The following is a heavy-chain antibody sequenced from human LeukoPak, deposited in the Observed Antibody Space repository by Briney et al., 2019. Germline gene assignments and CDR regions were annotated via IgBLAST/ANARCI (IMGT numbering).Heavy chain of an antibody. D-gene: IGHD5-12*01. V-gene: IGHV3-30-3*01. CDR2: ISYDGSNK. CDR3: ARTTWGYSGYNYDGPSPPRVLGFDY. CDR1: GFTFSSYA. Sequence: GGSLRLSCAASGFTFSSYAMHWVRQAPGKGLEWVAVISYDGSNKYYADSVKGRFTISRDNSKNTLYLQMNSLGAEDTAVYYCARTTWGYSGYNYDGPSPPRVLGFDYWGQGTLVTVSS. J-gene: IGHJ4*02.